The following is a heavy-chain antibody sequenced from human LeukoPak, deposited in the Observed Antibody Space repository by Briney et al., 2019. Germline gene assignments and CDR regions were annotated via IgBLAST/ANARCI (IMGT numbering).Heavy chain of an antibody. Sequence: GKSLRLSCAASGFTFSSYGMHWVRQAPGKGLEWVADIWFDGKNEHFADSVKGRFTISRDNSKNTMYLQINSLRAEDTAVYYCARDRHCANGVCHSPPGMDVWGQGTTVTVSS. J-gene: IGHJ6*02. V-gene: IGHV3-33*01. CDR1: GFTFSSYG. D-gene: IGHD2-8*01. CDR3: ARDRHCANGVCHSPPGMDV. CDR2: IWFDGKNE.